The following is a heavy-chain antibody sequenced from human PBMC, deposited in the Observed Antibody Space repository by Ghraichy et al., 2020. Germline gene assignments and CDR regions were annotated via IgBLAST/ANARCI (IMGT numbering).Heavy chain of an antibody. CDR3: ARQGYSSGWYLTAPIDY. CDR2: INHSGST. Sequence: SETLSLTCAVYGGSFSGYYWSWIRQPPGKGLEWIGEINHSGSTNYNPSLKSRVTISVDTSKNQFSLKLSSVTAADTAVYYCARQGYSSGWYLTAPIDYWGQGTLVTVSS. CDR1: GGSFSGYY. J-gene: IGHJ4*02. V-gene: IGHV4-34*01. D-gene: IGHD6-19*01.